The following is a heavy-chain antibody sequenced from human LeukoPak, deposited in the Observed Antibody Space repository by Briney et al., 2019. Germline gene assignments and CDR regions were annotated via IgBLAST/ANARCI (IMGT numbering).Heavy chain of an antibody. CDR1: GGSFSTYY. J-gene: IGHJ5*02. D-gene: IGHD3-10*01. V-gene: IGHV4-34*01. Sequence: SDTLSLICAVYGGSFSTYYWSWLRQPPGKGREWIGEINHSGGTNYNPSFKSRVTISIDTSKNQFSLKLTSVTAADTAVYYCARRGTLLWFGETPNWFDPWGQGTLVTVSS. CDR3: ARRGTLLWFGETPNWFDP. CDR2: INHSGGT.